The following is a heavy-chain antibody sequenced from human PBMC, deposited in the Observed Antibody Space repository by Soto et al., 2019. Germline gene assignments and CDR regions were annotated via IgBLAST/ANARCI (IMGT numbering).Heavy chain of an antibody. J-gene: IGHJ6*02. CDR2: INTYNGNT. Sequence: QVQLVQSRAEVKNPWASVTVSCKASGYSFTRYGIAWARQAPGQGLEWMGWINTYNGNTNYTQNLQGRVTLTTDTSTSTAYKQLTSLRSNDTAIYYSAMVDVYVTPSPQDVWGQGTTVIVSS. V-gene: IGHV1-18*01. CDR1: GYSFTRYG. CDR3: AMVDVYVTPSPQDV. D-gene: IGHD3-16*01.